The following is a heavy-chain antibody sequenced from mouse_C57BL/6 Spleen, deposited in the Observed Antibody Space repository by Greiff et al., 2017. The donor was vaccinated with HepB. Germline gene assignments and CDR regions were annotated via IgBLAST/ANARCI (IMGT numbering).Heavy chain of an antibody. Sequence: EVKLVESGGGLVKPGGSLKLSCAASGFTFSDYGMHWVRQAPEKGLEWVAYISSGSSTIYYADTVKGRFTISRDNAKNTLFLQMTSLRSEDTAMYYCAIDHDVGFAYWGEGTLVTVSA. CDR1: GFTFSDYG. J-gene: IGHJ3*01. CDR2: ISSGSSTI. V-gene: IGHV5-17*01. CDR3: AIDHDVGFAY. D-gene: IGHD2-4*01.